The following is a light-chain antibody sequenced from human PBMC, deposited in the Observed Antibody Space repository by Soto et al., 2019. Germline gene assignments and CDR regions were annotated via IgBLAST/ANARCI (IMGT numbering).Light chain of an antibody. CDR2: ENN. J-gene: IGLJ1*01. V-gene: IGLV1-40*01. Sequence: QSVLTQPPSVSEAPGQRVTISCTGSSSNIGAGYEAHWYQQVPGTAPKLLIYENNNRPSGVPDRFSGSKSGTSASLAITGLQAEDEAEYYCQSYDSSLSGYVFGTGIQLTVL. CDR3: QSYDSSLSGYV. CDR1: SSNIGAGYE.